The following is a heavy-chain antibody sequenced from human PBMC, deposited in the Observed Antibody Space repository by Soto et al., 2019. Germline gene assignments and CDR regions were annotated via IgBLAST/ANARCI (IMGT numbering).Heavy chain of an antibody. V-gene: IGHV4-34*12. J-gene: IGHJ4*02. CDR3: ASARWDY. CDR2: IFHTGKT. CDR1: GGSFNANY. Sequence: ETLSLTCVVSGGSFNANYWTWIRQPPGKGLEWVGEIFHTGKTNYNPSLNSRVTISVDTSRNQFSLKLSSVTAADTAIYYCASARWDYWGQGTLVTVSS.